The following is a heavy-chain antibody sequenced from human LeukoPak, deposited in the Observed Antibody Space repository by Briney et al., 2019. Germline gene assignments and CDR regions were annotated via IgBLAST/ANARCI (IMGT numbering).Heavy chain of an antibody. CDR1: GGSISSSSYS. D-gene: IGHD2-15*01. Sequence: PSETLSLTCTVSGGSISSSSYSWGWIRQPPGKGLEWIGSIYYSGSTYYNPSLKSRVTISVDTSKNQFSLKLSSVTAADTAVYYCARLPICSGGSCYSPGGDYYYMDVWGKGTTVTISS. CDR2: IYYSGST. J-gene: IGHJ6*03. V-gene: IGHV4-39*01. CDR3: ARLPICSGGSCYSPGGDYYYMDV.